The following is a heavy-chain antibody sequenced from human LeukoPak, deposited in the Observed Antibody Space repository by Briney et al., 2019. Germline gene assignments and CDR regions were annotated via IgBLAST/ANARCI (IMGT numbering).Heavy chain of an antibody. CDR1: RYPFTNKY. V-gene: IGHV1-2*02. Sequence: ASVKVSCKASRYPFTNKYIHWVRQAPGQGLEWMGWINPNTGGTNYAQKFQGSVTMSRDTSITTAYLELNRLTSDDTAVYYCARDRDYSSSSSDYWGQGTLVAVSS. CDR3: ARDRDYSSSSSDY. J-gene: IGHJ4*02. CDR2: INPNTGGT. D-gene: IGHD6-6*01.